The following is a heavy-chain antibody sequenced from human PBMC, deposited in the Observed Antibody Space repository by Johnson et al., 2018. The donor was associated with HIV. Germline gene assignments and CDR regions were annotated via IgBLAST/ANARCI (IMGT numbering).Heavy chain of an antibody. CDR1: GFTFDDYA. CDR2: ISWNSGSI. Sequence: GQLVESGGGLVQPGRSLRLSCAASGFTFDDYAMHWVRQAPGKGLEWVSGISWNSGSIGYADSVKGRFTISRDNAKNSLYLQINSLRAEDTAVYYCARDHLRRSHAFDIWGQGTMVTVSS. CDR3: ARDHLRRSHAFDI. J-gene: IGHJ3*02. D-gene: IGHD2-15*01. V-gene: IGHV3-9*01.